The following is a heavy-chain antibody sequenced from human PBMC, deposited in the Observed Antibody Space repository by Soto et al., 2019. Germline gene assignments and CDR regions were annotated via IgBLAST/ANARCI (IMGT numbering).Heavy chain of an antibody. J-gene: IGHJ4*02. CDR1: GGSISSYY. V-gene: IGHV4-59*08. CDR2: IYYSGST. D-gene: IGHD3-3*01. Sequence: QVQLQESGPGLVKPSETLSLTCTVSGGSISSYYWSWIRQPPGKGLEWIGYIYYSGSTNYNPSLRSRVTISVDTPKNQFSLKLSSVTAADTAVYYCARHYRSSGYDFWSGYPPPYYFDYWGQGTLVTVSS. CDR3: ARHYRSSGYDFWSGYPPPYYFDY.